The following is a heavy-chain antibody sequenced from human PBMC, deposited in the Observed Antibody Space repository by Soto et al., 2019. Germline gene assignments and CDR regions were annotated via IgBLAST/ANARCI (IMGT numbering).Heavy chain of an antibody. Sequence: QVQLVQSGAEVKKPGPSVKVSCKASGYTFTDYGISWVRQAPGQGLEWMGWISPYTGDTKYPQRLPGRVTVTADTSTSTAYMELRSLKSDDTAVYYCAKTGGWNWFDPWGQGTLVSVSS. D-gene: IGHD6-19*01. J-gene: IGHJ5*02. CDR3: AKTGGWNWFDP. CDR1: GYTFTDYG. CDR2: ISPYTGDT. V-gene: IGHV1-18*01.